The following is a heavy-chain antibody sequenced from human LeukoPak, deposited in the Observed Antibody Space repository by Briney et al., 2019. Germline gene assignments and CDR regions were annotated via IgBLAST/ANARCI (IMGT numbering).Heavy chain of an antibody. CDR2: IYPGDSDT. CDR1: GYNFTNYW. J-gene: IGHJ5*02. D-gene: IGHD6-6*01. CDR3: ARRYSSSSGWFDP. V-gene: IGHV5-51*01. Sequence: GESLKISCKGSGYNFTNYWIGWVRQMPGKGLEWMGIIYPGDSDTRYSPSFQGQVTISADKSISTAYLQWSSLKASDTAMYYCARRYSSSSGWFDPWGQGTLVTVSS.